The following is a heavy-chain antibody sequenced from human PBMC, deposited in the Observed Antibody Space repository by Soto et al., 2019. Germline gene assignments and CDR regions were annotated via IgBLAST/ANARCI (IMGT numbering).Heavy chain of an antibody. Sequence: GGSLRLSCAASGFTFSSYAMSWVRQAPGKGLEWVSAISGSGGSTYYADSVKGRFTISRDNSKNTLYLQMNSLRAEDTAVYYCAKTYSSSYSRHYYGMDVWGQGTTVTVSS. D-gene: IGHD6-6*01. CDR1: GFTFSSYA. CDR3: AKTYSSSYSRHYYGMDV. J-gene: IGHJ6*02. CDR2: ISGSGGST. V-gene: IGHV3-23*01.